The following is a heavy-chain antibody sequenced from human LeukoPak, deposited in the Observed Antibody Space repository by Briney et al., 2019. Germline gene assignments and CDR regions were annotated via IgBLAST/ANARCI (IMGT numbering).Heavy chain of an antibody. D-gene: IGHD6-19*01. CDR3: ARGSSGWETFDP. CDR2: IYYSGST. J-gene: IGHJ5*02. Sequence: SETLSLTCTVSGVSISSYYWSWIRQPPGKGLERIGSIYYSGSTNYNPSLKNRVTISAATSQNQSSPKLVSVTAADTAAFYCARGSSGWETFDPWGQETVVTVSS. CDR1: GVSISSYY. V-gene: IGHV4-59*01.